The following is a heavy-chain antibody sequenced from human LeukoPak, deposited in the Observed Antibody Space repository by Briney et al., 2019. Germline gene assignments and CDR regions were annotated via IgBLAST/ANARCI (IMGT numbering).Heavy chain of an antibody. Sequence: GGSLRLSCVASEFTFRGYGMHWVRQAPGKGLEWLSLLWYDGSNEYYADSVKGRFTISRDNSKNTLYLQMNSLRAEDTAVYFCAKGMTTGPRSVYHYMDVWGKGTTVTVSS. V-gene: IGHV3-33*06. CDR3: AKGMTTGPRSVYHYMDV. CDR2: LWYDGSNE. CDR1: EFTFRGYG. D-gene: IGHD4-17*01. J-gene: IGHJ6*03.